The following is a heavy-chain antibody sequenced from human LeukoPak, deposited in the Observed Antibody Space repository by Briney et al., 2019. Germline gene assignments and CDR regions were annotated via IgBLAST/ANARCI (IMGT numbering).Heavy chain of an antibody. CDR3: ASLIAAAGTNVY. D-gene: IGHD6-13*01. CDR1: GYSFTGYF. J-gene: IGHJ4*02. Sequence: ASVKVSCKASGYSFTGYFMHWVRQAPGEGLEWMGGINPNSGGTNYAQKFQGRVTMTRDTPITTAYMELSSLRSDDTAVYYCASLIAAAGTNVYWGQGTLVTVSS. CDR2: INPNSGGT. V-gene: IGHV1-2*02.